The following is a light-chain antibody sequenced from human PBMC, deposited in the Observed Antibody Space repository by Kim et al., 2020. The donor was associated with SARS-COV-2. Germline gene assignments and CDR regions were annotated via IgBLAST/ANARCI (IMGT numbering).Light chain of an antibody. V-gene: IGLV3-1*01. J-gene: IGLJ3*02. CDR3: QVWDSSTAV. CDR1: KLGDKY. Sequence: SYELTQPPSVSVSPGQTASITCSGDKLGDKYACWYQQKPGQAPVLVIYQDNKRPSGIPERFSGSNSGNSATLTISGTQAVDEADYYCQVWDSSTAVFGGGTQLTVL. CDR2: QDN.